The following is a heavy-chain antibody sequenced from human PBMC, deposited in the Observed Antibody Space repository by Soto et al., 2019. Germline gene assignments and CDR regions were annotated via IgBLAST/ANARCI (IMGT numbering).Heavy chain of an antibody. D-gene: IGHD6-6*01. CDR3: ARSLSTIAARPDY. CDR2: INPNSGGT. V-gene: IGHV1-2*02. J-gene: IGHJ4*02. CDR1: GYTFTGYY. Sequence: ASVKVSCKASGYTFTGYYLHWVRQAPGQGLEWMGWINPNSGGTHYAQKFQGRLTMTRDTSISTAYMELSRLTSDETAVYYCARSLSTIAARPDYWGRGTLVTVSS.